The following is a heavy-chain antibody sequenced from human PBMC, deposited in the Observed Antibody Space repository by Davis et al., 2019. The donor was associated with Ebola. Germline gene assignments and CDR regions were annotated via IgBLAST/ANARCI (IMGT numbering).Heavy chain of an antibody. CDR3: ARDRRYYGMDV. V-gene: IGHV4-34*01. CDR2: INHSGST. Sequence: PSETLSLTCTVSGGSISSYYWSWIRQPPGKGLEWIGEINHSGSTNYNPSLKSRVTISVDTSKNQFSLKLSSVTAADTAVYYCARDRRYYGMDVWGQGTTVTVSS. CDR1: GGSISSYY. J-gene: IGHJ6*02.